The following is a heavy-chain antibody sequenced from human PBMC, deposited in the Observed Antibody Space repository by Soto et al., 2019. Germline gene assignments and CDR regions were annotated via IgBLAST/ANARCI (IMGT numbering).Heavy chain of an antibody. CDR3: ASRGRTATYFDY. Sequence: SETLSLTCTVSGGSISSYYWSWIRQPPGKGLEWIGYIYYSGSTNYNPSLKSRVTISVDTSKNQFSLKLSSVTAADTAVYYCASRGRTATYFDYWGQGSLVTVS. CDR1: GGSISSYY. J-gene: IGHJ4*02. V-gene: IGHV4-59*01. D-gene: IGHD2-15*01. CDR2: IYYSGST.